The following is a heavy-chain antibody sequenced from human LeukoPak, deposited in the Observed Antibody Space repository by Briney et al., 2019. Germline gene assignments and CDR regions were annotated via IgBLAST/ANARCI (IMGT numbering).Heavy chain of an antibody. J-gene: IGHJ4*02. CDR2: IYHSGST. CDR1: GGXISSSNW. CDR3: ASYSGYDQLFDY. Sequence: SGTLSLTCAVSGGXISSSNWWSWVRQPPGKGLEWIGEIYHSGSTNYNPSLKSRVTISVDKSKNQFSLKLSSVTAADTAVYYCASYSGYDQLFDYWGQGTLVTVSS. D-gene: IGHD5-12*01. V-gene: IGHV4-4*02.